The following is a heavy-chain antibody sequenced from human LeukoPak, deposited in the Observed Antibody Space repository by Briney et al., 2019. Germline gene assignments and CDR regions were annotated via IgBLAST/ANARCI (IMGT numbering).Heavy chain of an antibody. CDR3: ARGGEYYYDSSGYYDTGDFFDY. V-gene: IGHV1-8*01. Sequence: ASVKVSCKASGYTFTSYDINWVRQATGQGLGWMGWMNPNSGNTGYAQKFQGRVTMTRDTSISTAYMELSRLRSDDTAVYYCARGGEYYYDSSGYYDTGDFFDYWGQGTLVTVSS. J-gene: IGHJ4*02. CDR2: MNPNSGNT. CDR1: GYTFTSYD. D-gene: IGHD3-22*01.